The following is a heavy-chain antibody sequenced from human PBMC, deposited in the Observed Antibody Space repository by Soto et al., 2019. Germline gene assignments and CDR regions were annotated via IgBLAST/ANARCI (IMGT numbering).Heavy chain of an antibody. J-gene: IGHJ6*03. CDR2: IIPILGIA. CDR3: AGGGDYVQQGLLDVVPNYYMDV. V-gene: IGHV1-69*02. CDR1: GGTFSSYT. Sequence: ASVKVSCKASGGTFSSYTISWVRQAPGQGLEWMGRIIPILGIANYAQKFQGRVTITADKSTSTAYMELSSLRSEDTAVYYCAGGGDYVQQGLLDVVPNYYMDVWGKGTTVTVSS. D-gene: IGHD4-17*01.